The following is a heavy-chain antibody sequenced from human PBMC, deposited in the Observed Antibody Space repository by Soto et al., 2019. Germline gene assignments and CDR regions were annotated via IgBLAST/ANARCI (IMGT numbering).Heavy chain of an antibody. D-gene: IGHD6-19*01. V-gene: IGHV5-51*01. CDR3: ARVVRRSGWYEVDV. J-gene: IGHJ6*02. CDR1: GYSFTSYW. CDR2: IYLGDSDT. Sequence: GESLKISCNGSGYSFTSYWIGWVRQMPGKGLEWMGIIYLGDSDTRYSPSFQGQVTISADKSTSTVYMELSSLRSEDTAVYYCARVVRRSGWYEVDVWGQGTTVTVSS.